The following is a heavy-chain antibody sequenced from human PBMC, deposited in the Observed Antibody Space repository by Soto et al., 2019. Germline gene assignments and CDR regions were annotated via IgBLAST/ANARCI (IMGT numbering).Heavy chain of an antibody. D-gene: IGHD5-18*01. CDR1: GFTFSSYA. CDR2: IGGSGDYT. CDR3: ASPVGYTYGYFGS. J-gene: IGHJ4*02. Sequence: QLLESGGGLVQPGGSLRLSCAASGFTFSSYAMSWVRQAPGKGLEWVSMIGGSGDYTYHADSVQGRFTISRDNSNSTLYLQMNSLGAEDTAVYYCASPVGYTYGYFGSWGQGTLVTVSS. V-gene: IGHV3-23*01.